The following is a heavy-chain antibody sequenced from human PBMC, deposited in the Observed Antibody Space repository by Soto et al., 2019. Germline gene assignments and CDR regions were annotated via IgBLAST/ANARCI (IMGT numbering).Heavy chain of an antibody. CDR3: ARLVSSGWYFYPRRTPYYFDY. J-gene: IGHJ4*02. D-gene: IGHD6-19*01. V-gene: IGHV4-39*01. CDR1: GGSISSSSYY. Sequence: LSLTCTVSGGSISSSSYYWGWIRQPPGKGLGWIGSIYYSGSTYYNPSLKSRVTISVDTPKNQFSLKLSSVTAADTAVYYCARLVSSGWYFYPRRTPYYFDYWGQGTLVTVSS. CDR2: IYYSGST.